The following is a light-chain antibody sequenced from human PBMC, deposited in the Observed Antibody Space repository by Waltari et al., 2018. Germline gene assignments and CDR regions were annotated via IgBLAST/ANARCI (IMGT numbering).Light chain of an antibody. Sequence: EVVMTQSPATLSVSPGERATLSCRASHGISDNLAWYQQKPGQAPRLLIYGAFTKATSIPARFTGRVSGTEFTLTISSLQSEDSAVYYCQQYNRWPPITFGQGTRLAI. CDR3: QQYNRWPPIT. J-gene: IGKJ5*01. CDR1: HGISDN. V-gene: IGKV3-15*01. CDR2: GAF.